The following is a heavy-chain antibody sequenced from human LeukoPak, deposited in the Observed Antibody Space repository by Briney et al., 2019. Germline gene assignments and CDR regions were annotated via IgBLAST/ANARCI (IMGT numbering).Heavy chain of an antibody. D-gene: IGHD1-26*01. V-gene: IGHV4-59*08. CDR1: GFTFSSYA. CDR3: ARTVGALYDAFNI. Sequence: GSLRLSCAASGFTFSSYAMSWVRQAPGKGLEWIGYIYYSGSTNYNPSLKSRVTISVDTSKNQFSLKLSSVTAADTAVYYCARTVGALYDAFNIWGQGTMVTVSS. CDR2: IYYSGST. J-gene: IGHJ3*02.